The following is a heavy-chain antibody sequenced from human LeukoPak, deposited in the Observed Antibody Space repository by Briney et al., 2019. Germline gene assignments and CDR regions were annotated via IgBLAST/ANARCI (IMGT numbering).Heavy chain of an antibody. CDR2: IYYSGST. D-gene: IGHD3-16*01. V-gene: IGHV4-39*01. CDR1: GDSISSNIYY. Sequence: SETLSLTRTVSGDSISSNIYYWGWVRQPPGRGLEWIGIIYYSGSTSYKPSLRSRATISVDSSKNQFSLKVTSVTAADTGVYYCVRGGGLLNLGYYCMDVWGKGTTVTVSS. CDR3: VRGGGLLNLGYYCMDV. J-gene: IGHJ6*03.